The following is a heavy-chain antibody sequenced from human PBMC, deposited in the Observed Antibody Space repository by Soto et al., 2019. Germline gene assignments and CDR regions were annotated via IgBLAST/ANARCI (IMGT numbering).Heavy chain of an antibody. CDR1: GFTFSSYA. V-gene: IGHV3-23*01. CDR3: AKVGGATREVKYFDY. Sequence: EVQLLESGGGLVQPGGSLRLSCAASGFTFSSYAMSWVRQAPGKGLEWVSAISGSGGSTYYADSVKGRFTISRDNSKVTLYLQMNSLRAEDTAVYYCAKVGGATREVKYFDYWGQGTLVTVSS. CDR2: ISGSGGST. D-gene: IGHD1-26*01. J-gene: IGHJ4*02.